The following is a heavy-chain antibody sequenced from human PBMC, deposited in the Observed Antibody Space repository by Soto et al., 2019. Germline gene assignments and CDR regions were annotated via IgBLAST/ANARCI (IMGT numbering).Heavy chain of an antibody. CDR3: AKDYYGSGTYFLFDY. CDR2: ISNSGGST. J-gene: IGHJ4*02. Sequence: GGSLRLSCAASGFTFNNYAMSWVRQAPGKGLEWVSGISNSGGSTYYADSVKGRFTISRDNSKNTLYLQMNSLRAEDTAVYYCAKDYYGSGTYFLFDYWGQGTLVTVSS. D-gene: IGHD3-10*01. V-gene: IGHV3-23*01. CDR1: GFTFNNYA.